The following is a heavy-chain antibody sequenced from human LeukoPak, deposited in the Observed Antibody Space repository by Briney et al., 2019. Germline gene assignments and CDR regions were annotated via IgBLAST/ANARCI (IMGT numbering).Heavy chain of an antibody. CDR1: GGSISSGSYY. V-gene: IGHV4-39*01. J-gene: IGHJ6*03. Sequence: SETLSLTCTVSGGSISSGSYYWGWIRQPPGKGLEWIGNIYYSGTTYDNPSLKSRVTMSVETSKNQFSLKMSTLTAADTAVYYCARAFRATPFYYYMDVWGKGTTVTISS. CDR3: ARAFRATPFYYYMDV. D-gene: IGHD5-12*01. CDR2: IYYSGTT.